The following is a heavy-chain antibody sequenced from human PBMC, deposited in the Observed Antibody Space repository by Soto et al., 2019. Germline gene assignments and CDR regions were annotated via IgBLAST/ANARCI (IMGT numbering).Heavy chain of an antibody. CDR3: GRGMRV. CDR1: GGSINSGGYC. D-gene: IGHD3-10*01. V-gene: IGHV4-31*03. CDR2: ISYGGST. J-gene: IGHJ4*02. Sequence: QVQLQESGAGLVKPSQTLSLTCTVSGGSINSGGYCWSWIGQHPGKGLAWIGCISYGGSTSYNPSLKSRVTISVDTSKYQLSMKLTSVAAADTAVCYCGRGMRVWGQGALITLCS.